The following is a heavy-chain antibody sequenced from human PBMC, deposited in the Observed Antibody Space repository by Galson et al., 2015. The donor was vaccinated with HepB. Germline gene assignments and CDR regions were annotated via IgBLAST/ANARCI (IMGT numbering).Heavy chain of an antibody. Sequence: QSGAEVKKPGESLKTSCKGFGYSFTSYWIGWVRQMPGKGLEWMGVIFPGDSETRYSPSFQGQVTISADKSITTAYLQWNSLKASDTAMYYCARLVAVYSSSERIDYWGQGTLVTVSS. CDR3: ARLVAVYSSSERIDY. D-gene: IGHD6-6*01. CDR1: GYSFTSYW. CDR2: IFPGDSET. J-gene: IGHJ4*02. V-gene: IGHV5-51*01.